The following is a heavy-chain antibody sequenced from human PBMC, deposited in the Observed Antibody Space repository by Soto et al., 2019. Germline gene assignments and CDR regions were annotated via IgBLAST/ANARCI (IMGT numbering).Heavy chain of an antibody. D-gene: IGHD2-2*01. Sequence: PGGSLRLSCAASGFTFSSYGIHWVRQAPGKGLEWVAVTSYDGGNKYYADSVKGRFTISRDNSKNTLYLQMNSLRAEDTAVYYCAKVVGYCSSSSCSRDMYYYGMDVWGQGTTVTVSS. J-gene: IGHJ6*02. CDR1: GFTFSSYG. CDR2: TSYDGGNK. V-gene: IGHV3-30*18. CDR3: AKVVGYCSSSSCSRDMYYYGMDV.